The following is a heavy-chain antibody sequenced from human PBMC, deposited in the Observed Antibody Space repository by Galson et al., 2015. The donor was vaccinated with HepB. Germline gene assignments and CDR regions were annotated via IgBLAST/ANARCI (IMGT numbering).Heavy chain of an antibody. CDR3: ARVKRRMVRGVKEDYYYYGMDV. CDR2: IYYSGST. Sequence: TLSLTCTVSGGSISSSSYYWGWIRQPPGKGLEWIGSIYYSGSTYYNPSLKSRVTISVDTSKNQFSLKLSSVTAADTAVYYCARVKRRMVRGVKEDYYYYGMDVWGQGTTVTVSS. D-gene: IGHD3-10*01. CDR1: GGSISSSSYY. V-gene: IGHV4-39*01. J-gene: IGHJ6*02.